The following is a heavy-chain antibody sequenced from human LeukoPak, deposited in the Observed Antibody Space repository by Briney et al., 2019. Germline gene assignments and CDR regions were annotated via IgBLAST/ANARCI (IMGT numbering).Heavy chain of an antibody. V-gene: IGHV3-74*01. CDR3: ATARNFRFEY. CDR1: GLTFRTTW. CDR2: MNGEGTTI. D-gene: IGHD1-7*01. Sequence: PGGSLRLSCATSGLTFRTTWMHWVRHAPGKGLMWVSRMNGEGTTIDYADSVKGQFTVSRDYAKNTLFLQMNNLRTEDTALYFCATARNFRFEYWGQGSLVIVSA. J-gene: IGHJ4*02.